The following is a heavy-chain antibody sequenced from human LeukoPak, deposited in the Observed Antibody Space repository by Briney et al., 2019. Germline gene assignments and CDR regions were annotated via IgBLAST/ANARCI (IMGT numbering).Heavy chain of an antibody. CDR2: ISGSGGST. CDR3: AKDLYASYQLLHFPSFDY. Sequence: GGSLRLSCAASGFTFSSYAMSWVRQAPGKGLEWVSAISGSGGSTYYADSVKGRFTISRDNSKNTLYLQMDSLRAEDTAVYYCAKDLYASYQLLHFPSFDYWGQGTLVTVSS. J-gene: IGHJ4*02. D-gene: IGHD2-2*01. V-gene: IGHV3-23*01. CDR1: GFTFSSYA.